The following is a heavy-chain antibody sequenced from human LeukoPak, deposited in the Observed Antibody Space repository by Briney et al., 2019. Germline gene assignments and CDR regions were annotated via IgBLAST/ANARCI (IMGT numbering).Heavy chain of an antibody. CDR3: ARGILAAAGNFDY. CDR1: GGSFSGYY. J-gene: IGHJ4*02. CDR2: INHSGST. D-gene: IGHD6-13*01. Sequence: PSETLSLTCAVYGGSFSGYYWSWIRQPPGKGLEWIGEINHSGSTNYNPSLKSRVTISVDTSKNQSSLKLSSVTAADTAVYYCARGILAAAGNFDYWGQGTLVTVSS. V-gene: IGHV4-34*01.